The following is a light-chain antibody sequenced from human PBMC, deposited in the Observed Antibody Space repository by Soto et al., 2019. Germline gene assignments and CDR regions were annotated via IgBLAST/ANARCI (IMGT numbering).Light chain of an antibody. CDR1: QSVSSN. Sequence: EIVMTQSPPTLSVSPGEGATLSCRASQSVSSNLAWYQQKPGQAPRLLIYAASTRATGIPARFSGSGSGTEFTLTISSLQSEDFAVYYCQQYNNWPPLTFGGGTKVEIK. V-gene: IGKV3-15*01. CDR3: QQYNNWPPLT. J-gene: IGKJ4*01. CDR2: AAS.